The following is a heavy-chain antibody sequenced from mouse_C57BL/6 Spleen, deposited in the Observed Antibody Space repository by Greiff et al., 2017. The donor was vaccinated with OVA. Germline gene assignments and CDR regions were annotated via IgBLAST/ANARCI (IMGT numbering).Heavy chain of an antibody. CDR1: GYTFTSYW. CDR2: IYPGSGST. V-gene: IGHV1-55*01. CDR3: SRSDPFAY. Sequence: VQLQQPGAELVRPGSSVKLSCKASGYTFTSYWMHWVKQRPIQGLEWIGDIYPGSGSTNYNEKFKSKATLTVDTSSSTAYMQLSSLTSEDSAVYYCSRSDPFAYWGQGTLVTVSA. J-gene: IGHJ3*01.